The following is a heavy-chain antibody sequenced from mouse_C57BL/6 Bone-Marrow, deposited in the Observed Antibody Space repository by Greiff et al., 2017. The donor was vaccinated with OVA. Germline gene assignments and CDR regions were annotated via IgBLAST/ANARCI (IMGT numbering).Heavy chain of an antibody. V-gene: IGHV1-26*01. CDR2: INPNNGGT. CDR1: GYTFTDYY. Sequence: EVQLQQSGPELVKPGASVKISCKASGYTFTDYYMNWVKQSHGKSLEWIGDINPNNGGTSYNQKFKGKATLTVDKSSSTAYMELRSLTSEDSAVYYCARVGRGYAMDYWGQGTSVTVSS. J-gene: IGHJ4*01. CDR3: ARVGRGYAMDY.